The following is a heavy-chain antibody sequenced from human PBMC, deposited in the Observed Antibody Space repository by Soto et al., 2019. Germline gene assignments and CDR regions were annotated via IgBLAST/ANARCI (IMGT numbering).Heavy chain of an antibody. J-gene: IGHJ6*02. CDR3: AREFYYYYGMDV. CDR1: GGSISSSSHY. V-gene: IGHV4-39*01. Sequence: QLQLQESGPGLVKPSETLSLTCTVSGGSISSSSHYWGWIRQPPGKGLEWIGSIYYSGSTYYNPSLKSRVTISVDTSKNLFSLKLRSVTAADTAVYYCAREFYYYYGMDVWGQGTTVTVSS. CDR2: IYYSGST.